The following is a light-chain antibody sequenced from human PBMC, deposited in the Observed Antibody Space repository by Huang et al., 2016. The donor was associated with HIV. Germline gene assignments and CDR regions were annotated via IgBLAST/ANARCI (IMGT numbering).Light chain of an antibody. V-gene: IGKV1-5*03. J-gene: IGKJ1*01. CDR2: KAS. Sequence: DIQMTQSPSTLSASVGDRVPITCRARQSISNYLAWYQQKPGKAPKLLIYKASTLESGVPSRFSGSGSGTEFTLTISSLQPDDFATYYCQQYNSYRTFGQGTKVEIK. CDR3: QQYNSYRT. CDR1: QSISNY.